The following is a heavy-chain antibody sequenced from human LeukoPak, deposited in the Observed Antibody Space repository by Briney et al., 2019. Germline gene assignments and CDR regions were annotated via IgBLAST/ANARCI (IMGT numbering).Heavy chain of an antibody. CDR3: AREGGGFGGTYRDYYDYYMDV. CDR1: GFTFSSYG. CDR2: ISYDGSDK. D-gene: IGHD1-26*01. V-gene: IGHV3-30*03. Sequence: PGGSLRLSCAASGFTFSSYGMHWVRQAPGKGLEWVAVISYDGSDKYYPDSVKGRFTISRDNSKNTLYLQMNSLRAEDTAVYYCAREGGGFGGTYRDYYDYYMDVWGKGTTVTVSS. J-gene: IGHJ6*03.